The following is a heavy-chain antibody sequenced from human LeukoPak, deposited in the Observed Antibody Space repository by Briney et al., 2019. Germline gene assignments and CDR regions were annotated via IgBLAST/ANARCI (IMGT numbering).Heavy chain of an antibody. D-gene: IGHD6-13*01. Sequence: GGSLRLSCAASGFTFSSYGMNWVRQAPGKGLEWVALISYDGSNTYCADSVKGRFTISRDNSKNTLYLQMNSLRAEDTAVYYCAKGSRWQQLAYFDYWGQGTLVTASS. V-gene: IGHV3-30*18. J-gene: IGHJ4*02. CDR1: GFTFSSYG. CDR3: AKGSRWQQLAYFDY. CDR2: ISYDGSNT.